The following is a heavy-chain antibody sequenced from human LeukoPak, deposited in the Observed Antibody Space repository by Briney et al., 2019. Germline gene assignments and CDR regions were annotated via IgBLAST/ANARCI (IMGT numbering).Heavy chain of an antibody. J-gene: IGHJ4*02. CDR2: ISSSSSYI. CDR3: ARDALAAGYRLEWYYFDY. D-gene: IGHD2-2*01. CDR1: GFTFSTYT. V-gene: IGHV3-21*01. Sequence: PGGSLRLSCAASGFTFSTYTMNWVRQAPGKGLEWVSSISSSSSYIYYADSVKGRFTISRDNAKNSLYLRMNSLRAENTAVYYCARDALAAGYRLEWYYFDYWGQGTLVTVSS.